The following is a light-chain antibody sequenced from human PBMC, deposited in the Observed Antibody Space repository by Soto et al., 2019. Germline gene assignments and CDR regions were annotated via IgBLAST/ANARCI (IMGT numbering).Light chain of an antibody. CDR3: QQYDSSPPSYT. CDR1: QSLTSSY. J-gene: IGKJ2*01. CDR2: GAS. V-gene: IGKV3-20*01. Sequence: EIVLTQSPGTLSLSPGERATLSCRASQSLTSSYLAWYQQKPGQAPRLLIYGASSRATGIPDRFSGSGSGTVFTLTINRLEPEDFAVYYCQQYDSSPPSYTFGQGTKLEIK.